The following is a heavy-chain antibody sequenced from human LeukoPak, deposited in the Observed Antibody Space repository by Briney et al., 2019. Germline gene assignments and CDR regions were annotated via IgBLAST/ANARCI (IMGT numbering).Heavy chain of an antibody. J-gene: IGHJ4*02. CDR3: ARGVYIAAAQYGY. D-gene: IGHD6-13*01. CDR1: GGSISSYY. CDR2: IYYSGTT. Sequence: SETLSLTCTVSGGSISSYYWNWIRQPPGKGLEWIGYIYYSGTTNYNPSLKSRVTISVDTSKNQFSLKLSSVTAADTAVYYCARGVYIAAAQYGYWGQGTLVTVSS. V-gene: IGHV4-59*01.